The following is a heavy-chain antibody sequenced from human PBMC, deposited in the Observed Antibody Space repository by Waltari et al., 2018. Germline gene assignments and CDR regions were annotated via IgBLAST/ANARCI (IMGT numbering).Heavy chain of an antibody. V-gene: IGHV1-69-2*01. CDR2: IDPEDGET. CDR1: GYNFMDYF. D-gene: IGHD3-10*01. CDR3: APLPGGSGQTFDY. J-gene: IGHJ4*02. Sequence: EVELVQSGAEVKKPGATVKISCRASGYNFMDYFMHWVQQAPGKGLGWMGRIDPEDGETVYSEKFQGRVTITADTSTDTAYMELSSLTSGDTAVYYCAPLPGGSGQTFDYWGQGTLVTVSS.